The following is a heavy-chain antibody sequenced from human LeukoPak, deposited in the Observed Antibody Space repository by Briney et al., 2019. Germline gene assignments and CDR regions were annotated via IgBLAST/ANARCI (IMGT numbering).Heavy chain of an antibody. CDR3: ATDRPHGYSGSYYDYYYYGMDV. D-gene: IGHD1-26*01. V-gene: IGHV1-18*01. J-gene: IGHJ6*02. CDR1: GYTFTSYG. CDR2: ISAYNGNT. Sequence: ASVKVSCKASGYTFTSYGISWVRQAPGQGLEWMGWISAYNGNTNYAQKLQGRVTMTEDTSTDTAYMELSSLRSEDTAVYYCATDRPHGYSGSYYDYYYYGMDVWGQGTTVTVSS.